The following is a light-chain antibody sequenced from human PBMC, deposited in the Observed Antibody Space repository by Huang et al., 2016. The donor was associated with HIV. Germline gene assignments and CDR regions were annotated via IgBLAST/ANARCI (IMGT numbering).Light chain of an antibody. CDR3: QQHYGRQST. CDR1: QSLLYRSNNKNY. CDR2: WAS. J-gene: IGKJ1*01. Sequence: IVMTQSPESLAVSLGERASINCKSSQSLLYRSNNKNYLAWYQKKQGHPPTLLIYWASVRDVGVPERFSGGGSGTNFTLTINSLQADEVAVYYCQQHYGRQSTFGQGT. V-gene: IGKV4-1*01.